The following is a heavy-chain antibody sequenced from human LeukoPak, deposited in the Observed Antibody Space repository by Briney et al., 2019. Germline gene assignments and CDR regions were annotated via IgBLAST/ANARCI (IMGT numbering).Heavy chain of an antibody. CDR3: AREHSSYGSGSMMGYYYYGMDV. J-gene: IGHJ6*02. Sequence: GGSLRLSCAASGFTVSSNYMSWVRQAPGKGLEWVSVIYSGGSTYYADSVKGRFTISRDNSKNTLYLQMNSLRAEDTAVYYCAREHSSYGSGSMMGYYYYGMDVWGQGTTATVSS. D-gene: IGHD3-10*01. CDR1: GFTVSSNY. CDR2: IYSGGST. V-gene: IGHV3-53*01.